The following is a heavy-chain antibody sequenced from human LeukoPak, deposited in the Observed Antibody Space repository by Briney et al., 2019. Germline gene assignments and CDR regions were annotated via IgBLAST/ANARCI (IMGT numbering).Heavy chain of an antibody. J-gene: IGHJ4*02. CDR3: ARDPIAVAGYYFDY. D-gene: IGHD6-19*01. CDR1: GFTFSSYA. Sequence: GGSLRLSCAASGFTFSSYAMHWVRQAPGKGLEWVAVISDDGSNKYYADSVKGRFTISRDNSKNTLYLQMNSLRAEDTAVYYCARDPIAVAGYYFDYWGQGTLVTVSS. V-gene: IGHV3-30-3*01. CDR2: ISDDGSNK.